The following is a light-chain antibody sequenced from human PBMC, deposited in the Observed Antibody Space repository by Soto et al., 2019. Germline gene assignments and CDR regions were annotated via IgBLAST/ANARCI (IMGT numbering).Light chain of an antibody. CDR2: DAS. V-gene: IGKV1-13*02. Sequence: AIQLTQSPSSLSASVGDRVTITCRASQGINNFLAWYQQKPGKAPKLLIYDASSLESGVPSRFSGRGSETEFTLTINGLQPDDFATYYCQQYNSFPRTFGQGTKVDI. J-gene: IGKJ1*01. CDR3: QQYNSFPRT. CDR1: QGINNF.